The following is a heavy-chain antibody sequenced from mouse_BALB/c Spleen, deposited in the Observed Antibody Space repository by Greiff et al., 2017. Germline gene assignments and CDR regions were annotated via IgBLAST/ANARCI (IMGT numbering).Heavy chain of an antibody. CDR2: IWSGGST. D-gene: IGHD2-12*01. J-gene: IGHJ3*01. CDR3: ARNPAYYTDSFAY. CDR1: GFSLTSYG. Sequence: VKLMESGPGLVQPSQSLSITCTVSGFSLTSYGVHWVRQSPGKGLEWLGVIWSGGSTDYNAAFISRLSISKDNSKSQVFFKMNSLQANDTAIYYCARNPAYYTDSFAYWGQGTLVTVSA. V-gene: IGHV2-2*02.